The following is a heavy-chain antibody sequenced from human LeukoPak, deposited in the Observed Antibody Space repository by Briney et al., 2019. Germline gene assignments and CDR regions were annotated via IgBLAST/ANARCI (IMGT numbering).Heavy chain of an antibody. Sequence: SETLSLTCTVSGDSISSGDYYWSWIRQPPGRGLEWIASIYYRGSTHYNPSLASLKSRVTISGDTSKNQFSLKLSSVTAADTAVYYCARYREVGATVDYWGQGTLVTVSS. CDR1: GDSISSGDYY. CDR3: ARYREVGATVDY. D-gene: IGHD1-26*01. V-gene: IGHV4-39*07. CDR2: IYYRGST. J-gene: IGHJ4*02.